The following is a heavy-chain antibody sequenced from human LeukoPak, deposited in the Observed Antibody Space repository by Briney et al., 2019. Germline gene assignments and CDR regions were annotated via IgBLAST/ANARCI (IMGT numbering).Heavy chain of an antibody. CDR3: AKTLGYSGYFSP. V-gene: IGHV6-1*01. D-gene: IGHD3-22*01. Sequence: SQTLSLTCVISGDSVSSNSAAWNWIRQSPSRGLEWLGRTYYRSKWSNDYAVSVKSRITINPDTSKNQFSLQLNFVTPEDTAVYYCAKTLGYSGYFSPWGQGTLVTVSS. J-gene: IGHJ5*02. CDR2: TYYRSKWSN. CDR1: GDSVSSNSAA.